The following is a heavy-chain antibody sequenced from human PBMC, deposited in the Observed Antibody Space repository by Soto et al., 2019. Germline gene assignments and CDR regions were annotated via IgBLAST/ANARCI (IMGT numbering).Heavy chain of an antibody. Sequence: QVQLVQSGAEVKKPGSSVRVSCTVSGGTFTTYTIDWVRQAPGQGLEWMGRIIPVIGLTNYGLPGRVTITADKSTSTAYLELIGLKSEDRAMYYCAKNLAGTYQNAYDIWCQGTMVTVSP. CDR1: GGTFTTYT. J-gene: IGHJ3*02. CDR2: IIPVIGLT. CDR3: AKNLAGTYQNAYDI. D-gene: IGHD2-2*01. V-gene: IGHV1-69*02.